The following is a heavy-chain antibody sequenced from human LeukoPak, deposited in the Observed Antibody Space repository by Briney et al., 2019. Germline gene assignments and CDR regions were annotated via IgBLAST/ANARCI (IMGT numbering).Heavy chain of an antibody. CDR2: IYYSGST. CDR1: GGSISSGDYY. J-gene: IGHJ5*02. V-gene: IGHV4-30-4*01. D-gene: IGHD3-22*01. Sequence: PSETLSLTCTVSGGSISSGDYYWSWIRQPPGKGLEWIGYIYYSGSTYYNPSLKSRVSISVDTSKNQFSLKLSSVTAADTAVYYCARDYDSSGYIDPWGQGTLVTVSS. CDR3: ARDYDSSGYIDP.